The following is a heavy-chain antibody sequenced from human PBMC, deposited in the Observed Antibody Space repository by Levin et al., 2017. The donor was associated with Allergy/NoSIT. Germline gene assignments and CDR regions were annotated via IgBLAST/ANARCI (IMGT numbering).Heavy chain of an antibody. J-gene: IGHJ4*02. D-gene: IGHD6-13*01. CDR1: GFTFTNAW. V-gene: IGHV3-15*01. Sequence: GGSLRLSCGASGFTFTNAWMSWVRQAPGKGLEWVGRIKSKTDGGTRDYAAPVNGRFTISRDDSTNTVYLQMSSLKTEDTAVYYCTTGSSSWYYFDYWGQGALVTVSS. CDR3: TTGSSSWYYFDY. CDR2: IKSKTDGGTR.